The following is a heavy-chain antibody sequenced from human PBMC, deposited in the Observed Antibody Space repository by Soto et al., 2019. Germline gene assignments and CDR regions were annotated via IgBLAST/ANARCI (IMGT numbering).Heavy chain of an antibody. V-gene: IGHV4-59*08. Sequence: ETLSLTCTVSGGSISSYYWSWIRQPPGKGLEWIGYIYYSGSTNYNPSLKSRVTISVDTSKNQFSLKLSSVTAADTAVYYCARYYYYYGMDVWGQGTTVTVSS. CDR1: GGSISSYY. J-gene: IGHJ6*02. CDR3: ARYYYYYGMDV. CDR2: IYYSGST.